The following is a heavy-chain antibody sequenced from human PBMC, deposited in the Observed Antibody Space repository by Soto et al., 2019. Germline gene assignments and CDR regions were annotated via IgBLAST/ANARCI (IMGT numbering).Heavy chain of an antibody. CDR2: IYYSGST. V-gene: IGHV4-39*01. CDR3: ARRAPIAAAGDYYYGMDV. J-gene: IGHJ6*02. CDR1: GGSISSSSYY. Sequence: QLQLQESGPGLVKPSETLSLTCTVSGGSISSSSYYWGWIRQPPGKGLEWIGSIYYSGSTYYNPSLKSRVTISVDTSKNQFSLKLSSVTAADTAVYYCARRAPIAAAGDYYYGMDVWGQGTTVAVSS. D-gene: IGHD6-13*01.